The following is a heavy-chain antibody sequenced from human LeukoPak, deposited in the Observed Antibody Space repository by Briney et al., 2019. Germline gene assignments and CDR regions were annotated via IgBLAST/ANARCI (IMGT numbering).Heavy chain of an antibody. CDR3: AKVDTAMVSLYPFDY. D-gene: IGHD5-18*01. Sequence: GGSLRLSCAASGFTFSSYWMSWVRQAPGKGLEWVANIKQDGSEKYYVDSVKGRFTISRDNSKNTLYLQMNSLRAEDTAVYYCAKVDTAMVSLYPFDYWGQGTLVTVSS. CDR1: GFTFSSYW. V-gene: IGHV3-7*01. J-gene: IGHJ4*02. CDR2: IKQDGSEK.